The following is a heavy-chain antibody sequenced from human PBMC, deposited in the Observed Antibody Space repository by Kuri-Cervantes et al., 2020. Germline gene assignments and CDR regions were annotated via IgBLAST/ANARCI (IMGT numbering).Heavy chain of an antibody. D-gene: IGHD3-22*01. J-gene: IGHJ3*02. CDR1: RFTFSSYS. CDR2: INSDGSST. Sequence: GGSLRLSCAASRFTFSSYSMNWVRQAPGKGLEWVSRINSDGSSTSYADSVKGRFTISRDNAKNTLYLQMNSLRAEDTAVYYCARVRGIPYYDSSGYDAFDIWGQGTMVTVSS. V-gene: IGHV3-74*01. CDR3: ARVRGIPYYDSSGYDAFDI.